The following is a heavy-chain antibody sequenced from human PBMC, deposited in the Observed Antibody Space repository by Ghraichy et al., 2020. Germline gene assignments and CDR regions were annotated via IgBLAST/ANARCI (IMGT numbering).Heavy chain of an antibody. D-gene: IGHD2-15*01. V-gene: IGHV3-23*01. CDR1: GFTFSSYA. Sequence: GGSLRLSCAASGFTFSSYAMSWVRQAPGNGLEWVSAISGSGGSTYYADSVKGRFTISRDNSKNTLYLQMNSLRAEDTAVYYCAKDQIGYCSGGSCYPPPFYFDYWGQGTLVTVSS. CDR2: ISGSGGST. J-gene: IGHJ4*02. CDR3: AKDQIGYCSGGSCYPPPFYFDY.